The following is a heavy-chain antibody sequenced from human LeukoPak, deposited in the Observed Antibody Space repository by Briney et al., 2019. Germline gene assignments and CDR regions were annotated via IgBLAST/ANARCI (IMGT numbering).Heavy chain of an antibody. CDR3: ARVKSQPVADSYHYYMDA. Sequence: GGSLRLSCAASGFTFSIYSMNWVRQAPGKGLEWVSFSSNSRTTKYYADSVKGRFTISSDNAKNSLYLQMNSLRVEDTAVYYCARVKSQPVADSYHYYMDAWGKGTTVTVSS. D-gene: IGHD6-19*01. J-gene: IGHJ6*03. CDR1: GFTFSIYS. V-gene: IGHV3-48*01. CDR2: SSNSRTTK.